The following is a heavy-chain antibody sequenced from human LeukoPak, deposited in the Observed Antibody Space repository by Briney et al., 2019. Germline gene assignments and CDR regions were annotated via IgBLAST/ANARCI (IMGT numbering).Heavy chain of an antibody. CDR2: ISGSSGPT. Sequence: GGSLRLSCAASGFTFSSYAMSWVRQAPGKGLEWVSAISGSSGPTHYADSVKGRFTISRDNAKNSLYLQMNSLRADDTAVYYCARFAAGGSYYYYMDVWGKGTTVTVSS. CDR1: GFTFSSYA. V-gene: IGHV3-23*01. J-gene: IGHJ6*03. CDR3: ARFAAGGSYYYYMDV. D-gene: IGHD3-10*01.